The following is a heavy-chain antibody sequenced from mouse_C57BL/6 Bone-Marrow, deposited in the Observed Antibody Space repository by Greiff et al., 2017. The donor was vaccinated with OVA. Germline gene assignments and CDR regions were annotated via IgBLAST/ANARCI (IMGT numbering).Heavy chain of an antibody. V-gene: IGHV1-26*01. Sequence: EVKLQQSGPELVKPGASVKISCKASGYTFTDYYMNWVKQSHGKSLEWIGDINPNNGGTSYNQKFKGKATLTVDKSSSTAYMELRSLTSEDSAVYYCARNGNYGDYAMDYWGQGTSVTVSS. CDR1: GYTFTDYY. D-gene: IGHD2-1*01. J-gene: IGHJ4*01. CDR3: ARNGNYGDYAMDY. CDR2: INPNNGGT.